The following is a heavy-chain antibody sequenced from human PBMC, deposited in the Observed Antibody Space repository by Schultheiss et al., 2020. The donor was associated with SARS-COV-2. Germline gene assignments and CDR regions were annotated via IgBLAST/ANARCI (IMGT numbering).Heavy chain of an antibody. V-gene: IGHV3-15*07. D-gene: IGHD4-11*01. J-gene: IGHJ6*03. CDR1: GFTFTNAW. CDR2: LKTKADGGTT. Sequence: GESLKISCAASGFTFTNAWMDWVRQAPGKGLEWVGRLKTKADGGTTDYAAPVKDRFTISRDDSKNTLYLQMTSLKTEDTAVYYCTTESAPDYSYYYYMDVWGKGTTVTVSS. CDR3: TTESAPDYSYYYYMDV.